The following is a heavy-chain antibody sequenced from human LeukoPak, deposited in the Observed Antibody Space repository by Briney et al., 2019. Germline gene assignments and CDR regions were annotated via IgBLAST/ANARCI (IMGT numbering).Heavy chain of an antibody. D-gene: IGHD5-24*01. J-gene: IGHJ4*02. CDR1: GFIFSNYE. Sequence: PGGSRILSCAASGFIFSNYEMDWVRQAPGKGLEWVSYISTSGDTLYSDAVKGRFTISRDNARNSVYLQMSRLRAEDTAVYYCGGEMAATDWEMDYWGQGTLVTVSS. CDR2: ISTSGDT. V-gene: IGHV3-48*03. CDR3: GGEMAATDWEMDY.